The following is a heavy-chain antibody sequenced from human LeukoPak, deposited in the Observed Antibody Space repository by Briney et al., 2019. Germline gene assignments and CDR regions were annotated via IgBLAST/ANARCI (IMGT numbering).Heavy chain of an antibody. CDR1: GFTFNGYS. CDR2: ITTSSSIL. V-gene: IGHV3-48*01. Sequence: PGGSLRLSCAASGFTFNGYSIIWVRQAPGKGLEWISYITTSSSILYYADSVKGRFTVSRDNAKNSVYLQVNSLRAEDTAVYYCAHRKATSWAHDYWGQGTLVTVSS. CDR3: AHRKATSWAHDY. D-gene: IGHD2-2*01. J-gene: IGHJ4*02.